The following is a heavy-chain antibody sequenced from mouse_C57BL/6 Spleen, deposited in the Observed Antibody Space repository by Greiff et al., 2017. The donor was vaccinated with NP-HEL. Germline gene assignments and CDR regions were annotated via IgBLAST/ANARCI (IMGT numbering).Heavy chain of an antibody. J-gene: IGHJ1*03. CDR2: ISDGGSYT. V-gene: IGHV5-4*01. CDR1: GFTFSSYA. Sequence: EVQLVESGGGLVKPGGSLKLSCAASGFTFSSYAMSWVRQTPEKRLEWVATISDGGSYTYYPDNVKGRFTIARDNAKNNLYLQMSHLKSEDTAMYYCARDIYYGYVDVWGTGTTVTVSS. CDR3: ARDIYYGYVDV.